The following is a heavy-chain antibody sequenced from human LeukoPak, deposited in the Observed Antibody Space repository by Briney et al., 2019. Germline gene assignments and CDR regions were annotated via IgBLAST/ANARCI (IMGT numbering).Heavy chain of an antibody. D-gene: IGHD3-22*01. CDR3: ARDSGYYYGHDY. Sequence: SGTLSLTCTVSGGSIRSYYWSWIRQPPGKGLEWIGYIYYSGSTNYNPSLKSRVTISVNTSKNQFSLKLSSVTAADTAVYYCARDSGYYYGHDYWGQGTLVTVSS. CDR2: IYYSGST. V-gene: IGHV4-59*01. J-gene: IGHJ4*02. CDR1: GGSIRSYY.